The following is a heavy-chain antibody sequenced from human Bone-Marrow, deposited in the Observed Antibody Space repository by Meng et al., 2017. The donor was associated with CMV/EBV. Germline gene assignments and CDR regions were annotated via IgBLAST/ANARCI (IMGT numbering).Heavy chain of an antibody. Sequence: GESLKISCAASGFTFSSYEMNWVRQAPGKGLEWVSYISSSGSTIYYADSVKGRFTISRDNAKNSLYLQMNSLRAEGTAVYYCARVARCSGYSSSWYPTLNYYFDYRGQGTLVTVSS. CDR2: ISSSGSTI. CDR3: ARVARCSGYSSSWYPTLNYYFDY. V-gene: IGHV3-48*03. CDR1: GFTFSSYE. J-gene: IGHJ4*02. D-gene: IGHD6-13*01.